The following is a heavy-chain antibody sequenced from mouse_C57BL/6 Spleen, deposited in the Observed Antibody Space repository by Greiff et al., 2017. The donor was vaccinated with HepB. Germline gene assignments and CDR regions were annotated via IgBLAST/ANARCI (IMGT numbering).Heavy chain of an antibody. Sequence: VQLQQSGGGLVKPGGSLKLSCAASGFTFSDYGMHWVRQAPEKGLEWVAYISSGSSTIYYADTVKGRFTISRDNAKNTLFLQMTSLRSEDTAMYYCARTRYYGNYDFDYWGQGTTLTVSS. J-gene: IGHJ2*01. V-gene: IGHV5-17*01. D-gene: IGHD2-1*01. CDR3: ARTRYYGNYDFDY. CDR2: ISSGSSTI. CDR1: GFTFSDYG.